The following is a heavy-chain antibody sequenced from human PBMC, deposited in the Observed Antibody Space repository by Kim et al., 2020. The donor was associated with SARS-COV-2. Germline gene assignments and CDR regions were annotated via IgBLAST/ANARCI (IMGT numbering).Heavy chain of an antibody. D-gene: IGHD1-1*01. CDR3: ARQRGYDFDM. Sequence: GGSLRLSCAASGFTFSSYAMSWVRQAPGKGLEWVSSVTGTGSKTYYADSVRGRFTISIDNSKNALYVQMNSLRAEDTALYYCARQRGYDFDMWGQGTMVT. CDR1: GFTFSSYA. V-gene: IGHV3-23*01. CDR2: VTGTGSKT. J-gene: IGHJ3*02.